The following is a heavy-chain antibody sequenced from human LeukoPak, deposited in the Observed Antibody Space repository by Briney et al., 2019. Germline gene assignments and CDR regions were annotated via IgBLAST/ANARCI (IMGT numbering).Heavy chain of an antibody. V-gene: IGHV3-30-3*01. CDR2: ISYDGSNK. Sequence: GGSLRLSCAASGLTFSSYAMHWVRQAPGKGLEWVAVISYDGSNKYYADSVKGRFTISRDNSKNTLYLQMNSLRAEDTAVYYCARDYYYYDSSGYHPSYYYGMDVWGQGTTVTVSS. J-gene: IGHJ6*02. CDR1: GLTFSSYA. CDR3: ARDYYYYDSSGYHPSYYYGMDV. D-gene: IGHD3-22*01.